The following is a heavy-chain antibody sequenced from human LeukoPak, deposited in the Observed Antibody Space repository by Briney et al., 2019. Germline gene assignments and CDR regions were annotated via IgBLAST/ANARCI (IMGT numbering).Heavy chain of an antibody. CDR3: ARGTRTRWLQSFDY. D-gene: IGHD5-24*01. V-gene: IGHV4-34*01. Sequence: SETLSLTCAVYGGSFSGYYWSWIRQPPGKGLEWIGEINHSGSTNYNPSLKSRVTISVDTSKNQFSLKLSSVTAADTAVYYCARGTRTRWLQSFDYWGQGTLVTVSS. CDR1: GGSFSGYY. CDR2: INHSGST. J-gene: IGHJ4*02.